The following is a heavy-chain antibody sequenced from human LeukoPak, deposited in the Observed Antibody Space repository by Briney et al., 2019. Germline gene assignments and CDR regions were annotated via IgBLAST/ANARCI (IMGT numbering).Heavy chain of an antibody. J-gene: IGHJ2*01. CDR2: IWYDGSNK. D-gene: IGHD2-2*01. CDR1: GFTFSSYG. V-gene: IGHV3-33*01. CDR3: VRDTSGYCSTSRCYGSWYFDL. Sequence: GGSLRLSCAASGFTFSSYGMHWVRQAPGKGLEWVAVIWYDGSNKYYADSVKGRFTVSRDNSKNTLYLQMNSLGAEDTAVYYCVRDTSGYCSTSRCYGSWYFDLWGRGTLVTVSS.